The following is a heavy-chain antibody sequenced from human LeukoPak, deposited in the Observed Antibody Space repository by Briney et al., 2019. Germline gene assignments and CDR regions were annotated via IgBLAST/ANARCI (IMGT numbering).Heavy chain of an antibody. Sequence: PGRSLRLPCAASGFTFDDYAMHWVRQAPEKGLEWVSGISWDGGSIGYANSVQGRFTVSRDNAKNSLYLQVNSLRPEDTAFYYCAKARSGSGWFSDFEYWGQGTLATVSS. J-gene: IGHJ4*02. D-gene: IGHD6-19*01. CDR2: ISWDGGSI. CDR1: GFTFDDYA. CDR3: AKARSGSGWFSDFEY. V-gene: IGHV3-9*01.